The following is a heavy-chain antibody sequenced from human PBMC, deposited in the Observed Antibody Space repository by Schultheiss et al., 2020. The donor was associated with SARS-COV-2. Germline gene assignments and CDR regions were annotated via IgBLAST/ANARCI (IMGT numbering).Heavy chain of an antibody. D-gene: IGHD6-19*01. V-gene: IGHV3-21*01. CDR3: ARPHQQWLDLVGMDV. CDR1: GFTVSSNY. Sequence: GGSLRLSCAASGFTVSSNYMSWVRQAPGKGLEWVSSISSSSSYIYYADSVKGRFTISRDNAKNSLYLQMNSLRAEDTAVYYCARPHQQWLDLVGMDVWGQGTTVTVSS. CDR2: ISSSSSYI. J-gene: IGHJ6*02.